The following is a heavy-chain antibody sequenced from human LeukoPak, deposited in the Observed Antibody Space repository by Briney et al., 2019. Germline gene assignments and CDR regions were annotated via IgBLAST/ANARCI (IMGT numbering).Heavy chain of an antibody. Sequence: PGGSLRLSCAASGFTVSSNYMSWVRQAPGKGLEWVSVIYSGGSTYYADSVKGRFTISRHNSKNTLYLQMNSLTAEDTAVYYCARQKREDCSGGSSYSVDAFDIWGQGTMVTVSS. D-gene: IGHD2-15*01. CDR2: IYSGGST. V-gene: IGHV3-53*04. CDR1: GFTVSSNY. CDR3: ARQKREDCSGGSSYSVDAFDI. J-gene: IGHJ3*02.